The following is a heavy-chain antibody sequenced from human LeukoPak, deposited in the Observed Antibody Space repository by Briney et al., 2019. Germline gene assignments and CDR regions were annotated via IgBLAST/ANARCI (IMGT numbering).Heavy chain of an antibody. J-gene: IGHJ4*02. CDR3: ARATTIAPETLDS. D-gene: IGHD4-11*01. CDR1: GFTFSTYW. Sequence: GGSLRLSCAASGFTFSTYWMTWVRQAPGKGLEWVAHISQDGSQKSYVDSVRGRFTISRDNAKNSLYLQTNSLRVEDTAVYYCARATTIAPETLDSWGQGTPVTASS. V-gene: IGHV3-7*04. CDR2: ISQDGSQK.